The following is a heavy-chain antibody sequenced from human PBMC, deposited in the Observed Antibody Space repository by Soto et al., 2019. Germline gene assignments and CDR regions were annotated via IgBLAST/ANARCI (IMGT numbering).Heavy chain of an antibody. CDR1: GFSLSTSGVG. D-gene: IGHD5-18*01. J-gene: IGHJ3*02. CDR2: IYWDDDK. CDR3: AHRLILNHSYDAFDI. V-gene: IGHV2-5*02. Sequence: QITLKESGPTLVKPTQTLTLTCTFSGFSLSTSGVGVGWIRQPPGKALEWLALIYWDDDKRYSPSLKSRLTLTKDTYKNQVGLTRTYMDPVETATYYCAHRLILNHSYDAFDIWGQGTMVTVSS.